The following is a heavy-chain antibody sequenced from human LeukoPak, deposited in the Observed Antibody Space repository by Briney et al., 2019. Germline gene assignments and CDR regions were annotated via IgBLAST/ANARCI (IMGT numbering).Heavy chain of an antibody. J-gene: IGHJ4*02. CDR2: INHSGST. CDR1: GGSFSGYY. D-gene: IGHD1-14*01. CDR3: ARGQTFGIIEAYFDY. Sequence: SETLSLTCAVYGGSFSGYYWSWIRQPPGKGLEWIGEINHSGSTNYNPSLKSRVTMSVDTSKNQFSLKLSSVTAADTAVYYCARGQTFGIIEAYFDYWGQGTLVTVSS. V-gene: IGHV4-34*01.